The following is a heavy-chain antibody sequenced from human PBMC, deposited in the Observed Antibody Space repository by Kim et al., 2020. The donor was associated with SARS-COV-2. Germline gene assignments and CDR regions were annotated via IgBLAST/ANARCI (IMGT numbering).Heavy chain of an antibody. CDR3: ARGDGGYYGL. J-gene: IGHJ4*02. D-gene: IGHD3-3*01. CDR1: GFAFVHYG. CDR2: IDLSGGDT. V-gene: IGHV3-23*01. Sequence: GGSLRLSCSASGFAFVHYGMIWVRQAPGKGLEWVAGIDLSGGDTNYIDSVKGRFIISRDNSNNILFLQMSSLRVEDTAVYFCARGDGGYYGLWGQGVLVTVTS.